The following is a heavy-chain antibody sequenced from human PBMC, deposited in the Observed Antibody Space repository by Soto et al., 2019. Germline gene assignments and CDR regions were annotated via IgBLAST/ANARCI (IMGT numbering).Heavy chain of an antibody. J-gene: IGHJ6*02. CDR3: ASDAWGSSWLYGMDV. V-gene: IGHV1-2*02. Sequence: ASVKVSCKSSGYTFTGYYIHWGRRAPGQGLEWMGWINPNSGGTNYAQKFQGRVTMTRDTSISTAYMELSRLRSDDTAVYYCASDAWGSSWLYGMDVWGQGTTVTVSS. CDR2: INPNSGGT. CDR1: GYTFTGYY. D-gene: IGHD6-13*01.